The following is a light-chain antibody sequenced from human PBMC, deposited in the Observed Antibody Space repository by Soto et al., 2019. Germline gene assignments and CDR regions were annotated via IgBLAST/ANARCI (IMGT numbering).Light chain of an antibody. Sequence: EIVLTQSPATLSLSPGERATLSCMASQSVGRNLAWYQQKPGQAPRLLIYDASNRATGIPARFSGGGSGTDFTLTISSLEHEDFAVYYCQQRSNWPPTFGQGTKVDIK. CDR2: DAS. J-gene: IGKJ1*01. CDR3: QQRSNWPPT. CDR1: QSVGRN. V-gene: IGKV3-11*01.